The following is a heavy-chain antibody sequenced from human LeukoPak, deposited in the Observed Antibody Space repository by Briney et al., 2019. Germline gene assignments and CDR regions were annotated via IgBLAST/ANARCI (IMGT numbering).Heavy chain of an antibody. CDR2: ISSSGSTI. CDR3: ASGSGSYWYFDL. V-gene: IGHV3-48*03. CDR1: GFTFSSYE. D-gene: IGHD3-22*01. J-gene: IGHJ2*01. Sequence: PGGSLRLSCAASGFTFSSYEMNWVRQAPGKGLEWVPYISSSGSTIYYADSVKGRFTISRDNAKNSLYLQMNSLRAEDTAVYYCASGSGSYWYFDLWGRGTLVTVSS.